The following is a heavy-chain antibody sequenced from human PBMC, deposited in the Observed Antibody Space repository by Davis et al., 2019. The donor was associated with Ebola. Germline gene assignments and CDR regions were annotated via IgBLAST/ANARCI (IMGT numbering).Heavy chain of an antibody. D-gene: IGHD5-12*01. V-gene: IGHV4-34*01. CDR1: GFTFSDYY. CDR3: ARRRDSGYDYGADY. Sequence: ESLKISCAASGFTFSDYYMSWIRQPPGKGLEWIGEINHSGNTNCNPSLKSRVTISVDTSKNQFSLKLSSLTAADTAVYYCARRRDSGYDYGADYWGQGTPVTVSS. CDR2: INHSGNT. J-gene: IGHJ4*02.